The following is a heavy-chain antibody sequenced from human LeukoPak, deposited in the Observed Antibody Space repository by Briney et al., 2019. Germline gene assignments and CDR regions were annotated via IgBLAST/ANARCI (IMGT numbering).Heavy chain of an antibody. CDR3: ARRYCSSTSCYREANGDDEYNWFDP. Sequence: GGSLRLSCAASGFTFSSYSMNWVRQAPGKGLEWVSSISSSSSYIYYADSVKGRFTISRDNAKNSLYLQMNSLRAEDTAVYYCARRYCSSTSCYREANGDDEYNWFDPWGQGTLVTVSS. V-gene: IGHV3-21*01. CDR2: ISSSSSYI. D-gene: IGHD2-2*01. CDR1: GFTFSSYS. J-gene: IGHJ5*01.